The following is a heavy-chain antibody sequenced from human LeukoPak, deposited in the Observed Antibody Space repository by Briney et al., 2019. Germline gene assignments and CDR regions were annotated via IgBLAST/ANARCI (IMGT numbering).Heavy chain of an antibody. Sequence: SETLSLTCTVSGGPICSYYWSWIPQPPGKGLEWIRYNIYSRTYTNYIHSLKTLVTISVDTSKNQFSLKLSSVTAADTAVYYCARVGDWNDLVYWGQGTLVTVSS. J-gene: IGHJ4*02. D-gene: IGHD1-1*01. CDR1: GGPICSYY. CDR3: ARVGDWNDLVY. CDR2: NIYSRTYT. V-gene: IGHV4-59*01.